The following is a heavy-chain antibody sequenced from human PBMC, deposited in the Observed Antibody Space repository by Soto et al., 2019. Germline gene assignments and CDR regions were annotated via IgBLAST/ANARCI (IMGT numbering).Heavy chain of an antibody. CDR2: ISAYNGNT. J-gene: IGHJ6*02. CDR1: GYTFTSYG. CDR3: AREQIGIAAAGTIHYYGMDV. V-gene: IGHV1-18*01. Sequence: ASVKVSCKASGYTFTSYGISWVRQAPGQGLEWMGWISAYNGNTNYAQKLQGRVTMTTDTSTSTAYMELRSLRSDDTAVYYCAREQIGIAAAGTIHYYGMDVWGQGTTVTVSS. D-gene: IGHD6-13*01.